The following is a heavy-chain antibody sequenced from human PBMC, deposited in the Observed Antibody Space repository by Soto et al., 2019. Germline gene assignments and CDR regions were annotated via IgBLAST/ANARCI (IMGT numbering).Heavy chain of an antibody. V-gene: IGHV4-59*01. CDR1: GGSISSYY. Sequence: QVQLQESGPGLVKPSETLSLTCTVSGGSISSYYWSWIRQPPGKGLEWIGYIYYSGSTNYNPYLKSRVTISVDTSKNQSSLKLSSVTAADTAVYYCARGGIAVAGNDAFDIWGQGTMVTVSS. CDR3: ARGGIAVAGNDAFDI. J-gene: IGHJ3*02. D-gene: IGHD6-19*01. CDR2: IYYSGST.